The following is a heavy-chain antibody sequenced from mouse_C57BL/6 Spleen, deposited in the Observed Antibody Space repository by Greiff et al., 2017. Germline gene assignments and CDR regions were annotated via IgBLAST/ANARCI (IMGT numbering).Heavy chain of an antibody. CDR3: ARDELITAVVAKGVFAY. V-gene: IGHV1-75*01. D-gene: IGHD1-1*01. Sequence: QVQLQQSGPELVKPGASVKISCKASGYTFTDYYINWVKQRPGQGLEWIGWIFPGSGSTYYNEKFKGKATLAVDKSSSTAYMLLSSLTSEDSAVYFCARDELITAVVAKGVFAYWGQGALVTVSA. CDR1: GYTFTDYY. J-gene: IGHJ3*01. CDR2: IFPGSGST.